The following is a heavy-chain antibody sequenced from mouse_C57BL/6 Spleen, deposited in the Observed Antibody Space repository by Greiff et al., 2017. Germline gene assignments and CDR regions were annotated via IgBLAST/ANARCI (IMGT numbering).Heavy chain of an antibody. Sequence: EVKLVESGGGLVQPGGSMKLSCVASGFTFSNYWMNWVRQSPEKGLEWVAQIRLKSDNYATHYAESVKGRFTISRDDSKSSVYLQMNNLRAEDTGIYYCQIYDVYWYFDVWGTGTTVTVSS. CDR3: QIYDVYWYFDV. CDR2: IRLKSDNYAT. V-gene: IGHV6-3*01. D-gene: IGHD2-3*01. CDR1: GFTFSNYW. J-gene: IGHJ1*03.